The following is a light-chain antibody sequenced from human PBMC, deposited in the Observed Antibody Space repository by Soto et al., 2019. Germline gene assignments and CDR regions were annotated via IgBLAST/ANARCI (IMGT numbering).Light chain of an antibody. V-gene: IGKV3-11*01. J-gene: IGKJ2*01. CDR3: QQRSSWYS. Sequence: EIVLTQSPATLSLSPGEGATLSCRASQSVSNYIAWYRQKPGQAPRVLIYDASNRAAGVPARFSGSGSGTDFTLTISSLEPEDFAVYYCQQRSSWYSFGQGTKVDIK. CDR1: QSVSNY. CDR2: DAS.